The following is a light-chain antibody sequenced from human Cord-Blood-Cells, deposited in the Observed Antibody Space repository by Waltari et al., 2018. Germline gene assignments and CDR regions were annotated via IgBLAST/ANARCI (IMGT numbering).Light chain of an antibody. CDR2: DVS. V-gene: IGLV2-14*01. J-gene: IGLJ2*01. CDR3: SSYTSSSTLV. Sequence: QSALPQPASVSGSPGQSLTTSCTGTSSDVGGYNYVSWYQQHPVKAPKLMIYDVSKRPSGVSNRFSGSKSGNTASLTISGLQAEDEADYYCSSYTSSSTLVFGGGTKLTVL. CDR1: SSDVGGYNY.